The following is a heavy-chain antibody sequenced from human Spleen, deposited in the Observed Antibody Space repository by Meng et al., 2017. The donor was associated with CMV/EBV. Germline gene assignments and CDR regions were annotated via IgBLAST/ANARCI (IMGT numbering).Heavy chain of an antibody. CDR1: GFTFNDYE. J-gene: IGHJ6*02. CDR2: IGQRGGDR. D-gene: IGHD3-3*01. Sequence: GESLKISCEGSGFTFNDYEMEWVRQAPGKGLDWVANIGQRGGDRDYAGSVRGRFTISRDNAKNSLYLQMNSLRVEDTAVYYCVPHDFPMDVWGQGTTVTVSS. CDR3: VPHDFPMDV. V-gene: IGHV3-7*01.